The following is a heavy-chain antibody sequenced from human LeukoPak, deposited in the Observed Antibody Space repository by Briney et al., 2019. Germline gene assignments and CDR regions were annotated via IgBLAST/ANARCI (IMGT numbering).Heavy chain of an antibody. D-gene: IGHD3-22*01. J-gene: IGHJ4*02. Sequence: GGSLRLSCAASGFTVSSNYMSWVCQAPGKGLEWVSVIYSGGSTYYADSVKGRFTISRDNSKNTVYLQTNSLRAEDTAVYYCARDLNYDSAYWGQGTLVTVSS. CDR1: GFTVSSNY. CDR2: IYSGGST. V-gene: IGHV3-53*01. CDR3: ARDLNYDSAY.